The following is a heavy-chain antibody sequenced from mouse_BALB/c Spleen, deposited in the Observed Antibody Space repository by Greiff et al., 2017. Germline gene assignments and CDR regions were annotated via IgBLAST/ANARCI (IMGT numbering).Heavy chain of an antibody. CDR2: ISNGGGST. CDR3: ARQTRDYFDY. Sequence: EVQRVESGGGLVQPGGSLKLSCAASGFTFSSYTMSWVRQTPEKRLEWVAYISNGGGSTYYPDTVKGRFTISRDNAKNTLYLQMSGLKSEDTAVYYCARQTRDYFDYWGQGTTLTVSA. V-gene: IGHV5-12-2*01. J-gene: IGHJ2*01. CDR1: GFTFSSYT.